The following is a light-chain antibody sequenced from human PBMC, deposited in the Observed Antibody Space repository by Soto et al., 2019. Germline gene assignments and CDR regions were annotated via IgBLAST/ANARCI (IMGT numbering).Light chain of an antibody. CDR3: QQYGSSPPVT. V-gene: IGKV3-20*01. CDR2: DAS. CDR1: QSASGN. Sequence: EIVMTQSPATLSVSPGARAPLSCRASQSASGNLAWYQQKPGQAPRLLIYDASTRATGIPDRFSGSGSGTDFTLTISRLEPEDFAVYYCQQYGSSPPVTFGQGTRLEIK. J-gene: IGKJ5*01.